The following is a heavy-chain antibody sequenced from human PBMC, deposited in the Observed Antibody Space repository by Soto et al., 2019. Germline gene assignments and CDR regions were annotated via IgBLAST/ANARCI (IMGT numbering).Heavy chain of an antibody. CDR2: INPKSGGT. J-gene: IGHJ6*02. Sequence: QVQLVQSGAEVIQPGASVKVSCKASGYTFTGHYIHWVRQAPGQGLEWLGRINPKSGGTQNAQKVQAWVTMTRDTSITTAYMELSRLKSDATAVYYGARGGPKWDLQGDYYYGMDVGGPGTTVTVSS. CDR3: ARGGPKWDLQGDYYYGMDV. CDR1: GYTFTGHY. D-gene: IGHD1-26*01. V-gene: IGHV1-2*04.